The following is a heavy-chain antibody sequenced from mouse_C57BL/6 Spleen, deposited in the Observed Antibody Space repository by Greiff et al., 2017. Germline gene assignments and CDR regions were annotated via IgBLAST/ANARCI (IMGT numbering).Heavy chain of an antibody. CDR1: GFTFSDYG. D-gene: IGHD2-3*01. Sequence: EVHLVESGGGLVKPGGSLTLSCAASGFTFSDYGMHWVRQAPEKGLEWVAYISSGSSTIYYADTVKGRFTISRDNAKNTLFLQMTSLRSEDTAMYYCARLDGYYVDYWGQGTTLTVSS. J-gene: IGHJ2*01. V-gene: IGHV5-17*01. CDR3: ARLDGYYVDY. CDR2: ISSGSSTI.